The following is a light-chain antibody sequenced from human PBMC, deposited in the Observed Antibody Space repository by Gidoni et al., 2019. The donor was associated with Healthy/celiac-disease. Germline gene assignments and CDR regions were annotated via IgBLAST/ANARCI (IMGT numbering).Light chain of an antibody. CDR2: AAA. CDR1: ESIGTY. CDR3: QQSYSPPMYT. V-gene: IGKV1-39*01. J-gene: IGKJ2*01. Sequence: IQMTHSPSSLFASVGDRVAISCRASESIGTYLNWYQQKPVKAPELLISAAASLQAGVPSRISGSRSGTDFTLTISSMQPEDFASYYCQQSYSPPMYTFGQGTKLEIK.